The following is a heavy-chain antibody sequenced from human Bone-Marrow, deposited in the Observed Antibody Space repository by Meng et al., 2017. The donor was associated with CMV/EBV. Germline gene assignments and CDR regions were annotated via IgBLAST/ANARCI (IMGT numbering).Heavy chain of an antibody. D-gene: IGHD2-2*01. CDR2: VNAGNGNT. J-gene: IGHJ5*02. CDR1: FTFTSYA. CDR3: AREGYCSSTNCPRWLDP. V-gene: IGHV1-3*01. Sequence: FTFTSYAVHWVHQAPGQRLEWMGWVNAGNGNTIYSQKFQDRVTFTRDTSATTAYMELSSLRSEDTAVYYCAREGYCSSTNCPRWLDPWGQGTLVTVSS.